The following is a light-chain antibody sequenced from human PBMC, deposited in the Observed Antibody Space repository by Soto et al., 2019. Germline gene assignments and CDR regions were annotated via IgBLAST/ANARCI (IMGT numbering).Light chain of an antibody. CDR2: ANN. Sequence: QYVLTQPPSVSGAPGQRVTISCTGSRSNIGAGYDVHWYQQLPGTAPKLLIYANNNRPSGVPDRFSASKSGTLASLAITGLQAEDEADYYCQSYDSSHVVFGGGTKLTVL. CDR3: QSYDSSHVV. CDR1: RSNIGAGYD. V-gene: IGLV1-40*01. J-gene: IGLJ2*01.